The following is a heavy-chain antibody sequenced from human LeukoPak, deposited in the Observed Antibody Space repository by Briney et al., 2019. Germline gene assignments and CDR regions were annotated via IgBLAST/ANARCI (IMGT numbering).Heavy chain of an antibody. V-gene: IGHV3-21*01. J-gene: IGHJ3*02. Sequence: GGSLRLSCAASGFTFSSYSMNWVRQAPGKGLEWVSSISSSSSYIYYADSVKGRFTISRDNAKNSLYLQMNSLRAEDTAVYYCANLARLYDSSGSDAFDIWGQGTMVTVSS. CDR3: ANLARLYDSSGSDAFDI. CDR1: GFTFSSYS. CDR2: ISSSSSYI. D-gene: IGHD3-22*01.